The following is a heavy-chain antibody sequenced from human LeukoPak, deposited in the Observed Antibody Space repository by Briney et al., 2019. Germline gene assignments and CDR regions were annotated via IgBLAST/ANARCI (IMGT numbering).Heavy chain of an antibody. D-gene: IGHD6-6*01. CDR3: AKVHLGIAARPAPPD. CDR1: GFTFSGSA. CDR2: IRSKANSYAT. J-gene: IGHJ4*02. Sequence: PGGSLRLSCAASGFTFSGSAMHWVRQASGKGLEWVGRIRSKANSYATAYAASVKGRFTISRDDSKNTAYLQMNSLRAEDTAVYYCAKVHLGIAARPAPPDWGQGTLVTVSS. V-gene: IGHV3-73*01.